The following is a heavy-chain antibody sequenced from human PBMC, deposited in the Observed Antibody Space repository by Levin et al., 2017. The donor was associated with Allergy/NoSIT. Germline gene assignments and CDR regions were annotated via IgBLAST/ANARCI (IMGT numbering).Heavy chain of an antibody. CDR3: ASHSSGWYSSFDY. J-gene: IGHJ4*02. CDR2: IHYSGST. Sequence: SQTLSLTCTVSGGSISGYYWTWIRQPPGKGLEWVGHIHYSGSTSYKSSLQSRVTISSDTSKNQVSLRLTSVTAADTAVYYCASHSSGWYSSFDYWGQGTLVTVSS. D-gene: IGHD6-13*01. V-gene: IGHV4-59*01. CDR1: GGSISGYY.